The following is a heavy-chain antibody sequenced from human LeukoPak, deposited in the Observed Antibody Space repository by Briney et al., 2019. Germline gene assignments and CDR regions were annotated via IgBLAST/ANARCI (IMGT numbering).Heavy chain of an antibody. CDR2: IYSGGGT. CDR1: GFTVRYNY. V-gene: IGHV3-53*01. D-gene: IGHD3-22*01. Sequence: PGGSLRLSCAASGFTVRYNYVSWVRQAPGKGLEWVLVIYSGGGTYYADSVKGRFTISRDNSKNTVYLQMNSLRAEDTAVYYCAARYDRRGSLGYWGQGTLVTVSS. J-gene: IGHJ4*02. CDR3: AARYDRRGSLGY.